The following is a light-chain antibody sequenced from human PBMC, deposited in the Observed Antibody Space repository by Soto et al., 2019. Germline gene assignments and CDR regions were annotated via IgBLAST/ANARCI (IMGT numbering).Light chain of an antibody. CDR2: DVS. Sequence: QSALTQPASVSGSPGQSITISCTGTSSDVGAYNYVSWYQQHPGKAPKLMIYDVSSRPSGVSNRFSGSKSGNTASLTISGLQAEDEADYYCISYTSDSTLYVFGTGTKVTVL. J-gene: IGLJ1*01. CDR1: SSDVGAYNY. V-gene: IGLV2-14*01. CDR3: ISYTSDSTLYV.